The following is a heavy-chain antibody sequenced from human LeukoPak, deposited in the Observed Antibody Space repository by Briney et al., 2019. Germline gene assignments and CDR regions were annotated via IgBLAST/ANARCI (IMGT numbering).Heavy chain of an antibody. Sequence: PSETLSLTCAVYGGSFSGYYWSWIRQPPGKGLEWIGEINHSGSTNYNPSLKSRVTISVDTSKNQFSLKLSSVTAADTAVYYCARVPYDILTGYYRTDAFDIWGQGTMVTVSS. CDR1: GGSFSGYY. D-gene: IGHD3-9*01. CDR3: ARVPYDILTGYYRTDAFDI. V-gene: IGHV4-34*01. CDR2: INHSGST. J-gene: IGHJ3*02.